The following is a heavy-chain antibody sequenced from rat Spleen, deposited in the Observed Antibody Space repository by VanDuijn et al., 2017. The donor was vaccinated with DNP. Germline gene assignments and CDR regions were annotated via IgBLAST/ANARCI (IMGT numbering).Heavy chain of an antibody. CDR1: GFTFSNRW. Sequence: EVQLVETGGGLVQPGGSLKLSCVASGFTFSNRWMFWIRQAPGKGLEWMASINTDGGSTYYPDSVKGRFTISRDNAENTVYLQMNSLMSEDTATSYCAKGGDYGGFAYWGQGTLVTVSS. D-gene: IGHD1-11*01. CDR2: INTDGGST. J-gene: IGHJ3*01. CDR3: AKGGDYGGFAY. V-gene: IGHV5-58*01.